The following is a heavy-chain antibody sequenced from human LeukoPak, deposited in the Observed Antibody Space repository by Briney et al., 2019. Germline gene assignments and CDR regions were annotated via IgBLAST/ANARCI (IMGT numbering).Heavy chain of an antibody. D-gene: IGHD5-18*01. J-gene: IGHJ4*02. CDR2: ISAYNGHT. CDR3: ARQVDTRMAIPDY. V-gene: IGHV1-18*01. CDR1: GYTFTSYG. Sequence: ASVKVSCKASGYTFTSYGISWVRQAPGQGLDWMGWISAYNGHTNYAQKFQGRVTMTTDTSTSTAYMELRSLRSDDTAIYYCARQVDTRMAIPDYWGQGTGVPVSS.